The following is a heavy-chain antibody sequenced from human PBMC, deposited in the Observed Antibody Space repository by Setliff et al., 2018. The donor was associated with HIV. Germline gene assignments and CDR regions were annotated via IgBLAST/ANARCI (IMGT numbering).Heavy chain of an antibody. CDR1: GGSISSGGYY. Sequence: KTSETLSLTCTVSGGSISSGGYYWNWIRQHPGRGLEWIGYIYYSGTTYYNPSLKSRVTISVDTSKNQFSLKLNSVTAADTAVYYCARGRMATTIGGYWGQGTQVTVS. D-gene: IGHD1-1*01. CDR2: IYYSGTT. J-gene: IGHJ4*02. V-gene: IGHV4-31*03. CDR3: ARGRMATTIGGY.